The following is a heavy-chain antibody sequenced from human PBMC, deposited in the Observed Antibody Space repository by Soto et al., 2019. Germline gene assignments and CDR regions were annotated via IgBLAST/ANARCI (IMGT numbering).Heavy chain of an antibody. J-gene: IGHJ4*02. Sequence: SETLSLTCTVCGGSLKSGNYSWSWIRQPPGKGLECIGYVYYTGRNSYTPTLRSRLSISTDTSKNQFSLNLDSVTAADTALDFCARDFAYFDSWGQGTLVTVSS. CDR2: VYYTGRN. CDR1: GGSLKSGNYS. CDR3: ARDFAYFDS. V-gene: IGHV4-61*01. D-gene: IGHD3-3*01.